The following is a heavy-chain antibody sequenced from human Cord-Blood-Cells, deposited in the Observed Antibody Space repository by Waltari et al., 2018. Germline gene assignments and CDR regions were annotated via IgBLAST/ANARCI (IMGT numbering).Heavy chain of an antibody. CDR3: ARQPSSGWYYYYYGMDV. J-gene: IGHJ6*02. V-gene: IGHV4-39*01. D-gene: IGHD6-19*01. CDR2: IYYSGST. Sequence: QLQLQESGPGLVKPSETLSLTCTVSGGSISSSSYYWGWSRQPPGKGLEWIGSIYYSGSTYYNPSLKSRVTISVDTSKNQFSLKLSSVTAADTAVYYCARQPSSGWYYYYYGMDVWGQGTTVTVSS. CDR1: GGSISSSSYY.